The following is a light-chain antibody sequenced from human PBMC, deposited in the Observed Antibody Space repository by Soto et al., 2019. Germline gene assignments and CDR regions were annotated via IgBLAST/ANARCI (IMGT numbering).Light chain of an antibody. J-gene: IGLJ2*01. CDR2: DVS. V-gene: IGLV2-14*03. CDR3: SSYTCRSTLG. CDR1: SSDVGGYNY. Sequence: QSALTQPASVSGSPGQSITISCTGTSSDVGGYNYVSWYQQHPGKAPKLMIYDVSNRPSGVSNRFSGSKSGDTASLTISGLQSEDEADYYCSSYTCRSTLGFAGGTK.